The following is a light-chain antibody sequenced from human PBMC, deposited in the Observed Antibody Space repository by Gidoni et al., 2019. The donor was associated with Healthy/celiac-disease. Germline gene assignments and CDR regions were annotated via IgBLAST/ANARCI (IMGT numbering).Light chain of an antibody. CDR1: QSVSSSY. V-gene: IGKV3-20*01. CDR3: QQYGSSSIT. J-gene: IGKJ5*01. CDR2: GAS. Sequence: EIVLTQSPGTLSLSPGERATLSCRASQSVSSSYLAWYQQKPGQAPRLLIYGASSRATGIPDRFRGSGSGKDFTLTISRLEPEDFAVYYCQQYGSSSITFGQGTRLEIK.